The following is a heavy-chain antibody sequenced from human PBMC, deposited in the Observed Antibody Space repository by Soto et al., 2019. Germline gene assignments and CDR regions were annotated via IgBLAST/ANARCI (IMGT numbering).Heavy chain of an antibody. CDR3: TKRLGSTATTYGDS. CDR2: ISDNGGTT. Sequence: EVQLVESGGGLAQPGGSLRLSCTASGFTFSSYDMSWGRQAPGKGLEWVSVISDNGGTTYYADSVKGRFTISRDNSKNTLYLQMNSLRVEDTAVYYCTKRLGSTATTYGDSWGQGTLVTVSS. CDR1: GFTFSSYD. V-gene: IGHV3-23*04. J-gene: IGHJ4*02. D-gene: IGHD1-1*01.